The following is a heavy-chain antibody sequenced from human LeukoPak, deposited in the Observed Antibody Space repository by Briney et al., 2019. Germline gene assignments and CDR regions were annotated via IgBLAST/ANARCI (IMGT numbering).Heavy chain of an antibody. D-gene: IGHD3-16*01. CDR2: ISPNSAGT. CDR1: GYRFIGYY. Sequence: GASVKVSCKTSGYRFIGYYMRWVRQAPGQGLEWMGWISPNSAGTNYAQKFQGRVTMTRDTSISTAYMELTRLRSDDTAVYYCAREGADGMDVWGQGTTVTVSS. J-gene: IGHJ6*02. V-gene: IGHV1-2*02. CDR3: AREGADGMDV.